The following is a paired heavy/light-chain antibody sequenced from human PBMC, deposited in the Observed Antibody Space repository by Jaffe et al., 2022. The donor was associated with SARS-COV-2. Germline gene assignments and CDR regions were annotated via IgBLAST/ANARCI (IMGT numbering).Light chain of an antibody. CDR1: SSNIGSNR. CDR2: SNS. CDR3: AAWDDSLIGVV. Sequence: QSSLTQPPSASGTPGQRVTIPCSGSSSNIGSNRVDWYQHLPGTAPKLLIYSNSYRPSGVPDRFSGSRSGTSASLAISGLQSEDEATYYCAAWDDSLIGVVFGGGTKVTVL. J-gene: IGLJ2*01. V-gene: IGLV1-44*01.
Heavy chain of an antibody. D-gene: IGHD6-13*01. CDR1: GFIFNKYA. J-gene: IGHJ6*02. CDR2: IAYDGSHK. V-gene: IGHV3-30*18. CDR3: AKGSVTYSSSSGMDV. Sequence: QVQLVESGGGVVQPGRSLRLSCTASGFIFNKYAMHWVRQAPGKGLEWVAVIAYDGSHKYHADSVNGRSTISRDNPKNTLYLEMDSLTAEDTAMYYCAKGSVTYSSSSGMDVWGQGTPVTVSS.